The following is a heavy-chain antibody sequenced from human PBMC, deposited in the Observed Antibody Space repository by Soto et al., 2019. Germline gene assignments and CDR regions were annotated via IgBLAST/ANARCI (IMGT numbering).Heavy chain of an antibody. J-gene: IGHJ6*02. D-gene: IGHD2-2*01. CDR2: ISYDGSNK. V-gene: IGHV3-30*18. CDR3: AKDSRRWFRSYYGMDV. CDR1: GFTFSSYG. Sequence: GGSLRLSCAASGFTFSSYGMHWVRQAPGKGLEWVAVISYDGSNKYYADSVKGRFTISRDNSKNTLYLQMNSLRAEDTAVYYCAKDSRRWFRSYYGMDVWGQGTTVTVSS.